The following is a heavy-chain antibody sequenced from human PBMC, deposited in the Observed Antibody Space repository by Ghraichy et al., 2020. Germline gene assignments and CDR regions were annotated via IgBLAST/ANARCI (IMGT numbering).Heavy chain of an antibody. CDR2: INSDGSTT. J-gene: IGHJ5*02. Sequence: GGLRLSCAASGFSFSLYWMHWVRQAPGKGLVWVSRINSDGSTTTYADSVKGRFTISRDNAKNTLYLQMNSLRAEDTAVYYCAREDSTWFDPWGQGTLVTVSS. D-gene: IGHD3/OR15-3a*01. CDR1: GFSFSLYW. V-gene: IGHV3-74*01. CDR3: AREDSTWFDP.